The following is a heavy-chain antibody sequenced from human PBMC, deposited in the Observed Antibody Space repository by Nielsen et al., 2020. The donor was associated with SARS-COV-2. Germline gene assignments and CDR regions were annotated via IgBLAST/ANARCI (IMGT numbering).Heavy chain of an antibody. V-gene: IGHV4-31*03. Sequence: SETLSLTCTVSGGSISSGGYYWSWIRQHPGKGLEWIGYIYYSGSTYYNPSLKSRVTISVDTSKNQFSLKLSSVIAADTAVYYCARDGGETTSLDYWGQGTLVTVSS. J-gene: IGHJ4*02. D-gene: IGHD4-17*01. CDR2: IYYSGST. CDR3: ARDGGETTSLDY. CDR1: GGSISSGGYY.